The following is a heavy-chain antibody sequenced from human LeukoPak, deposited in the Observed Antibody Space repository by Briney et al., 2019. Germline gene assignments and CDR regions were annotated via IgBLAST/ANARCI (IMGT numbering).Heavy chain of an antibody. CDR2: INHSGST. V-gene: IGHV4-34*01. CDR3: ARGPPPRITIFGVVIDPYYYYGMDV. D-gene: IGHD3-3*01. Sequence: MPSETLSLTCAVYGGSFSGYYWSWIRQPPGKGLEWIGEINHSGSTNYNPSLRSRVTISVDTSKNQFSLKLSSVTAADTAVYYCARGPPPRITIFGVVIDPYYYYGMDVWGQGTTVTVSS. CDR1: GGSFSGYY. J-gene: IGHJ6*02.